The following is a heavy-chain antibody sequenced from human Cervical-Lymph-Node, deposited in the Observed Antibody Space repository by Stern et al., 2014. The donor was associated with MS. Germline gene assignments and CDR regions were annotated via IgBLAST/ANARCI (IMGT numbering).Heavy chain of an antibody. Sequence: VQLLQSGAEVKKPGESLKVSCKGSGYSFTGNGIGWVRQIPGKGLEWLGITYTGDSYTRYSPSFQGKVTIAADTTISTAYLQWSSLKASATAMYYCARDYGDYAFDYWGQGTLVTVSS. D-gene: IGHD4-17*01. CDR3: ARDYGDYAFDY. CDR2: TYTGDSYT. CDR1: GYSFTGNG. J-gene: IGHJ4*02. V-gene: IGHV5-51*01.